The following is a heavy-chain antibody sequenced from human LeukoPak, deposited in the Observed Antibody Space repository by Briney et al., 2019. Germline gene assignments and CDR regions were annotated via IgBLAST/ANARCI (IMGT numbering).Heavy chain of an antibody. J-gene: IGHJ4*02. D-gene: IGHD4-17*01. CDR2: ISAYNGNT. CDR3: ARVLATVPTPYY. CDR1: GYTFTSYG. V-gene: IGHV1-18*01. Sequence: ASVKVSCKASGYTFTSYGISWVRQAPGQGLEWMGWISAYNGNTNYAQKLQGRATMTTDTSTSTAYMELRSLRSDDTAVYYCARVLATVPTPYYWGQGTLVTVSS.